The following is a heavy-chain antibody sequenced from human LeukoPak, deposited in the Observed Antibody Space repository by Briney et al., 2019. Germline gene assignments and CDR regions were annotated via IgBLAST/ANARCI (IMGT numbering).Heavy chain of an antibody. CDR2: ISNNGGYT. J-gene: IGHJ4*02. Sequence: GGSLRLSCAASGFTFSSSAMSWVRQAPGKGLEWVSAISNNGGYTYYADSVQGRFTISRDNSKSTLCLQMNSLRAEDTAVYYCARGDIVATDFDYWGQGTLVTVSS. CDR3: ARGDIVATDFDY. V-gene: IGHV3-23*01. CDR1: GFTFSSSA. D-gene: IGHD5-12*01.